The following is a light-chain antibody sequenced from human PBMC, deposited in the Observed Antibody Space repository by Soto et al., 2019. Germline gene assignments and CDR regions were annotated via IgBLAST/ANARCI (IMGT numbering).Light chain of an antibody. CDR1: QSVGSR. J-gene: IGKJ5*01. CDR2: ETS. CDR3: QQYHTWPPIT. V-gene: IGKV3-15*01. Sequence: EILIAPSSYALSSSPGGGDELACRASQSVGSRVAWYQQKVGQPPRLLIYETSTRANGIPARFSGSGSGTDFTISISSLQPGDVGIYSCQQYHTWPPITFGQGTRLEI.